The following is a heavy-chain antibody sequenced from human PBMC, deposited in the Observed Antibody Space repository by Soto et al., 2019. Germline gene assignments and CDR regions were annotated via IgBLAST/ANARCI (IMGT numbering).Heavy chain of an antibody. V-gene: IGHV3-7*03. Sequence: DVQLVESGGGWVQPGRSLRLSCAASGFKFSDYWMSWVRQAPGKGLEWVGNIKHDTSEAHYADSVKGRLTITRDNIKNFLFLQMRDLRADDTASYYCARDGLLFSGPYRPSRFDYWGLGALVTVSS. CDR3: ARDGLLFSGPYRPSRFDY. CDR1: GFKFSDYW. D-gene: IGHD3-16*02. J-gene: IGHJ4*02. CDR2: IKHDTSEA.